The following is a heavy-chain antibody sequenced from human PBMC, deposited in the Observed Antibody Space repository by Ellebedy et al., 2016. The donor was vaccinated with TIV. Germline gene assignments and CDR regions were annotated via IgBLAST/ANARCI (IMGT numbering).Heavy chain of an antibody. CDR3: IRFCSGESCSSPLSDP. D-gene: IGHD2-15*01. CDR1: GFTFGTYA. Sequence: PGGSLRLSCTTSGFTFGTYAMTWVRQAPGQGLEWVGFIRSKGYGGTTEYAASVTGRFTISRDDSKSTAYLQMNSLKTEDTAVYYCIRFCSGESCSSPLSDPWGQGTLVTVSS. CDR2: IRSKGYGGTT. J-gene: IGHJ5*02. V-gene: IGHV3-49*04.